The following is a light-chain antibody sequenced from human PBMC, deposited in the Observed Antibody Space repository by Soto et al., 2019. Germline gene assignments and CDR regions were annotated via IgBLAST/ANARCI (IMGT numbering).Light chain of an antibody. CDR2: LGS. CDR3: MQALQSRT. V-gene: IGKV2-28*01. Sequence: DIVMTQSPLSLPVTPGEPASISCRSSQSLLYSNGFNYLDWYLQRPGQSPHLLIYLGSNRASGVPDRCSGSGSGTDFTLKISRVEAEDVGVYFCMQALQSRTFGQGTKVEIK. J-gene: IGKJ1*01. CDR1: QSLLYSNGFNY.